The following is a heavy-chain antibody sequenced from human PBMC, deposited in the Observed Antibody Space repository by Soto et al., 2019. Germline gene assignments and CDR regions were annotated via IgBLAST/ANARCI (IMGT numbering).Heavy chain of an antibody. CDR1: GFTFSSYG. CDR3: ASPLRIRDAFDI. Sequence: QVQLVESGGGVVQPGRSLRLSCAASGFTFSSYGMHWVRQTPGKGLEWVAVIWYDGSNKYYADSVKGRFTISRDNSKNTLYLQMNSLRAEDTAVYYCASPLRIRDAFDIWGQGTMVTVSS. V-gene: IGHV3-33*01. J-gene: IGHJ3*02. D-gene: IGHD2-15*01. CDR2: IWYDGSNK.